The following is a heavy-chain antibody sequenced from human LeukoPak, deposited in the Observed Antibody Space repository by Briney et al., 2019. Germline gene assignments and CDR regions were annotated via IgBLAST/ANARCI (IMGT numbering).Heavy chain of an antibody. Sequence: ASVKVSCKASGYTFTGYYMHWVRQAPGQGLEWMGRINPNSGGTNYAQKFQGRVTMTRDTSISTAYMELSRLRSDDTAVYYCATSIAAAGGNDYWGQGTLVTVSS. CDR2: INPNSGGT. D-gene: IGHD6-13*01. J-gene: IGHJ4*02. CDR1: GYTFTGYY. CDR3: ATSIAAAGGNDY. V-gene: IGHV1-2*06.